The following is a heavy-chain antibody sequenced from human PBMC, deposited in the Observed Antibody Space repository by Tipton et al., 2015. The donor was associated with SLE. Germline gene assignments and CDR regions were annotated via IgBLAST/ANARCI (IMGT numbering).Heavy chain of an antibody. D-gene: IGHD6-13*01. CDR3: AKGGIAEWFDP. CDR1: GFTVSSNY. Sequence: SLRLSCAASGFTVSSNYMSWVRQAPVKGLEWVSVIYSGGSTYYADSVKGRFTISRDNSKNTLYLQMNSLRAEDTAVYYCAKGGIAEWFDPWGQGTLVTVSS. J-gene: IGHJ5*02. V-gene: IGHV3-66*02. CDR2: IYSGGST.